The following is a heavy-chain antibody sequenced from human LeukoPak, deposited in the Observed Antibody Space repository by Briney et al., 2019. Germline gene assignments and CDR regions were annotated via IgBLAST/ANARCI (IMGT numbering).Heavy chain of an antibody. Sequence: PGGSLRLSCAASGFTFDDYGVSWVRQAPGKGLEWVSGINWNGGSTGYADSVKGRFTISRDNAKNSLYLQMNSLRAEDTALYYCARGGDHYYDSSGYYGLPYFDYWGQGTLVTVSS. D-gene: IGHD3-22*01. J-gene: IGHJ4*02. CDR1: GFTFDDYG. CDR3: ARGGDHYYDSSGYYGLPYFDY. V-gene: IGHV3-20*04. CDR2: INWNGGST.